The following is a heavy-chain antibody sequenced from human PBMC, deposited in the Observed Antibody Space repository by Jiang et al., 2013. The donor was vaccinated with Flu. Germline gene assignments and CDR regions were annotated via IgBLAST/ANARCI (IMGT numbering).Heavy chain of an antibody. CDR3: ARTNDVLTGGIIDY. D-gene: IGHD3-9*01. CDR1: VAPSPGCLL. Sequence: SLICTVSVAPSPGCLLLDLDPPTPRKGLEWIGHTVTMGNLLQPSLKGRVTISVDTSKNQFSLKVISVTAADTAVYFCARTNDVLTGGIIDYWGQGTLVAVSS. J-gene: IGHJ4*02. V-gene: IGHV4-31*03. CDR2: TVTMGN.